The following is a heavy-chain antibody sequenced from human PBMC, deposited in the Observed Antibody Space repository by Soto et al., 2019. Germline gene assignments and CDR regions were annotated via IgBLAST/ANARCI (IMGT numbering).Heavy chain of an antibody. CDR3: ARLTGYSSGWFDF. Sequence: QVQMVQSGAEVKKPGASVKVSCKASGYPFSNHGITWVRQVPGQGLEWMGWISTFNGNTNYAQKFQGRVTMTTDTSTNTADMELRSLDSDDTAVYYCARLTGYSSGWFDFWGQETLVTVSS. V-gene: IGHV1-18*04. CDR2: ISTFNGNT. J-gene: IGHJ4*02. CDR1: GYPFSNHG. D-gene: IGHD6-19*01.